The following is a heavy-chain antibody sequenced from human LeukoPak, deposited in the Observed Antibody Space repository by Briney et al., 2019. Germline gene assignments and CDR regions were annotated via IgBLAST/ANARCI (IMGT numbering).Heavy chain of an antibody. CDR1: GLTFSIYS. V-gene: IGHV3-21*01. Sequence: PGGSLRLSCAASGLTFSIYSMNWVRQAPGEGLEWVSFISSTSNYIHYADSVRGRFTISRDNAKNSQYLQMNSLRAEDTAIYYCARDLGGDYASWGQGTLVTVSS. CDR2: ISSTSNYI. J-gene: IGHJ4*02. D-gene: IGHD2-21*02. CDR3: ARDLGGDYAS.